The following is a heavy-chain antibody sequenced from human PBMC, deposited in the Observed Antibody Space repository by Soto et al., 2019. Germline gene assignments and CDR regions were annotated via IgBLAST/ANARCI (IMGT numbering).Heavy chain of an antibody. CDR2: ISYDGSNK. D-gene: IGHD4-17*01. CDR1: GFTFSSYA. J-gene: IGHJ3*02. Sequence: QVQLVESGGVVVQPGRSLRLSCAASGFTFSSYAMHWVRQAPGKGLEWVAVISYDGSNKYYADSVKGRFTISRDNSKNTLNLQINGPRAEDTAVYDCARPRLRWRSDGSFDIWGQGTLVTVSS. CDR3: ARPRLRWRSDGSFDI. V-gene: IGHV3-30-3*01.